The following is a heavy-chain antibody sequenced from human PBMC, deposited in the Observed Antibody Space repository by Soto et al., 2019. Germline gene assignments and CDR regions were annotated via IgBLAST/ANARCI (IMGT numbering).Heavy chain of an antibody. J-gene: IGHJ6*03. CDR2: IYYSGST. CDR3: ARAPGYYDFWSGYRSDYYYYYMDV. Sequence: SETLSLTCTVSGGSISSYYWSWIRQPPGKGLEWIGYIYYSGSTNYNPSLKSRVTISVDTSKNQFSLKLSSVTAADTAVYYCARAPGYYDFWSGYRSDYYYYYMDVWGKGTTVTVSS. CDR1: GGSISSYY. D-gene: IGHD3-3*01. V-gene: IGHV4-59*01.